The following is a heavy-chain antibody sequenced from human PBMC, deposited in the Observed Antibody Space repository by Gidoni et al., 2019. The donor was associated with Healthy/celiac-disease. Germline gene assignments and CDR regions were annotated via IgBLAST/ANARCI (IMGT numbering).Heavy chain of an antibody. CDR3: AREGYDYVWGSYEDY. J-gene: IGHJ4*02. V-gene: IGHV1-3*01. Sequence: QVQLVQSGAEVKKRGASVRVSCKAYGYTVTSYAMHWVRQAPGQRLEWMGWINAGNGNTKYSQKFQGRVTITRDTSASTAYMELSSLRSEDTAVYYCAREGYDYVWGSYEDYWGQGTLVTVSS. CDR2: INAGNGNT. D-gene: IGHD3-16*01. CDR1: GYTVTSYA.